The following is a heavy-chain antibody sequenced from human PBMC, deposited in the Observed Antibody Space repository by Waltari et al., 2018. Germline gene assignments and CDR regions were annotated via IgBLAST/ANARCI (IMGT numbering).Heavy chain of an antibody. CDR3: ARGRVGWYYYGSGSPLDV. CDR1: GGSFSGSY. V-gene: IGHV4-34*01. D-gene: IGHD3-10*01. Sequence: QVQLQQWGAGLLKPSETLSLTCAVYGGSFSGSYWSWIRQPPGKGLDWIGEINHSGSTNYNPSLKSRVTISVDTSKNQFSLKLSSVTAADTAVYYCARGRVGWYYYGSGSPLDVWGKGTTVTVSS. J-gene: IGHJ6*04. CDR2: INHSGST.